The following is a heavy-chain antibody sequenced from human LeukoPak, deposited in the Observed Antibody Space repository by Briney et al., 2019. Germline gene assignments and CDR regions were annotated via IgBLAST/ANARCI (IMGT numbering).Heavy chain of an antibody. CDR2: ISWNSGSI. J-gene: IGHJ6*03. Sequence: GGSLRLSCAASGFTFDDYAMHWVRQAPGKGLEWVSGISWNSGSIGYADSVKGRFTISRDNAKNSLYLQTNSLRAEDTAVYYCAKSLESTNYYYHMDVWGKGTTVTISS. CDR1: GFTFDDYA. D-gene: IGHD2-2*01. CDR3: AKSLESTNYYYHMDV. V-gene: IGHV3-9*01.